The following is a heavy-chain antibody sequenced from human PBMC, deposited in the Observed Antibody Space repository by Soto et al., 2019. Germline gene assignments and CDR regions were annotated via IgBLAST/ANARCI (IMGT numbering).Heavy chain of an antibody. V-gene: IGHV4-34*01. Sequence: QVQLQQWGAGLLKPSETLSLTCAVYGGSFSGYYWSWIRQPPGKGLEWIGEINHSGSTNYNPSLKSRVTISVATSKNQFSLKLSSVTAADTAVYYCARGNDDRYCSGGSCLTRAPWFDPWGQGTLVTVSS. J-gene: IGHJ5*02. D-gene: IGHD2-15*01. CDR1: GGSFSGYY. CDR3: ARGNDDRYCSGGSCLTRAPWFDP. CDR2: INHSGST.